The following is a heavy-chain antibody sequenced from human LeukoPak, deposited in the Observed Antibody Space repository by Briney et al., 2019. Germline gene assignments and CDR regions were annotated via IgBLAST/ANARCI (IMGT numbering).Heavy chain of an antibody. CDR2: ISGSSPAT. J-gene: IGHJ4*02. D-gene: IGHD4-17*01. Sequence: GGSLRLSCVASGFPYSSYTLSWVRQAPGKGLEWVSAISGSSPATYYSGSVKGRFTISRDNSKNTLYLQMNSLRAEDTAVYYCAKERQAGDYFTSDHWGQGTLVTVSS. CDR1: GFPYSSYT. V-gene: IGHV3-23*01. CDR3: AKERQAGDYFTSDH.